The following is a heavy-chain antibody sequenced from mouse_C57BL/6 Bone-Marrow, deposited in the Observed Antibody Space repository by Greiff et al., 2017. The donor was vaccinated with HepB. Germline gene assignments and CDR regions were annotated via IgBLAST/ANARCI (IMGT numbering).Heavy chain of an antibody. CDR3: ARSTITTVVAHWYFDV. V-gene: IGHV1-9*01. CDR1: GYTFTGYW. J-gene: IGHJ1*03. CDR2: ILPGSGST. D-gene: IGHD1-1*01. Sequence: QVQLQHSGAELMKPGASVKLSCKATGYTFTGYWIEWVKQRPGHGLEWIGEILPGSGSTNYNEKFKGKATFTADTSSNTAYMQLSSLTTEDSAIYYCARSTITTVVAHWYFDVWGTGTTVTVSS.